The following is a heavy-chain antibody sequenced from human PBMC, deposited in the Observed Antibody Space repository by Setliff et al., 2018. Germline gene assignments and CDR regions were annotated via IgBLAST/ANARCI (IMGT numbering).Heavy chain of an antibody. Sequence: EASVKVSCKASGYTFTTHHMHWVRQAPGQGLEWVGAINPTSGGSRYAKKFQGRVTVTRDTSTSTLYMELRSLRSEDTAVYYCARDQNRYSATPSFDYWGQGTLVTVSS. CDR3: ARDQNRYSATPSFDY. CDR2: INPTSGGS. J-gene: IGHJ4*02. V-gene: IGHV1-46*01. CDR1: GYTFTTHH. D-gene: IGHD4-4*01.